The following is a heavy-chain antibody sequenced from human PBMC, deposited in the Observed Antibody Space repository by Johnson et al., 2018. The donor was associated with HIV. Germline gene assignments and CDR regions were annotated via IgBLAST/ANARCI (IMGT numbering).Heavy chain of an antibody. D-gene: IGHD6-6*01. CDR3: AKRMGQLVQLDAFDI. J-gene: IGHJ3*02. CDR1: EFTFSTYG. CDR2: ISGSGGST. V-gene: IGHV3-23*04. Sequence: VQLVESGGGVVQPGRSLRLSCAASEFTFSTYGMHWVRQAPGKGLEWVSAISGSGGSTYYADSVKGRFTISRDNSKNTLYLQMHSLRAEDTAVYYCAKRMGQLVQLDAFDIWGQGTMVTVSS.